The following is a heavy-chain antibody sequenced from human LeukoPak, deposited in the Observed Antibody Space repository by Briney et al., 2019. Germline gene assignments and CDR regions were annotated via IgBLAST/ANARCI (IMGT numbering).Heavy chain of an antibody. J-gene: IGHJ6*03. D-gene: IGHD5-18*01. V-gene: IGHV1-8*01. CDR1: GYTFTSYD. CDR2: MNPNSGNT. CDR3: AKGVTLPPTYHYYMDV. Sequence: ASVKVSCKASGYTFTSYDINWVRQATGQGLEWMGWMNPNSGNTGYAQKFQGRVTMTRNTSISTAYMELSSLRSEDTAVYNCAKGVTLPPTYHYYMDVWGKGTTVTVSS.